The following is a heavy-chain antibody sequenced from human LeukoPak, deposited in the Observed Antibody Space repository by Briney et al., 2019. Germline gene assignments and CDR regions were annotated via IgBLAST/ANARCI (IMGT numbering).Heavy chain of an antibody. CDR2: IYPGDSDT. J-gene: IGHJ4*02. D-gene: IGHD2-2*01. CDR1: GYSSTSHW. V-gene: IGHV5-51*01. Sequence: GESLKISCKGSGYSSTSHWIGWVRQMPGKGLEWMGNIYPGDSDTRYSPSFQGQVTISADKSINTAYLQWSSLKASDTAMYYCARRGYCSDTTCSAPLDYWGQGTLVTVSS. CDR3: ARRGYCSDTTCSAPLDY.